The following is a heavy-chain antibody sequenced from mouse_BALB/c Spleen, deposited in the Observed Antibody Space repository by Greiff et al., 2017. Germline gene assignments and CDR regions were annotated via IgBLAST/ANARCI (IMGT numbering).Heavy chain of an antibody. CDR3: ARQKVSSSFAY. CDR2: ISSGGSYT. Sequence: EVKLMESGGDLVKPGGSLKLSCAASGFTFSSYGMSWVRQTPDKRLEWVATISSGGSYTYYPDSVKGRFTISRDNAKNTLYLQMSSLKSEDTAMYYCARQKVSSSFAYWGQGTLVTVSA. J-gene: IGHJ3*01. D-gene: IGHD1-1*01. V-gene: IGHV5-6*01. CDR1: GFTFSSYG.